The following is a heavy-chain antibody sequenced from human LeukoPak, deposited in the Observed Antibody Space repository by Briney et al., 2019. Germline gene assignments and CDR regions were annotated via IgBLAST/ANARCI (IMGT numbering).Heavy chain of an antibody. CDR2: INSDGSWT. V-gene: IGHV3-74*01. J-gene: IGHJ4*02. D-gene: IGHD6-13*01. CDR3: ARGPSSNWSGLDF. Sequence: AGSLRLSCAASGNYWMHWVRQAPGKGLVWVSHINSDGSWTSYADSVKGRFTISKDNAKNTVYLQMNSLRAEDTAVYYCARGPSSNWSGLDFWGQGTLLTVSS. CDR1: GNYW.